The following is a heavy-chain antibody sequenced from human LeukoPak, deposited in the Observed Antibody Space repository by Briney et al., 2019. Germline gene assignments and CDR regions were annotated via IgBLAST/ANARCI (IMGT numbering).Heavy chain of an antibody. Sequence: GGSLRLSCAASGFTFSSYWMHWVRQAPGKGLVWVSRINTDGSTTSYADSVKGRFTISRDNAKNTLYLQMNSLRAEDTAVYYCAKDLSLADTYYYDSSGYLRGYYFDYWGQGTLVTVSS. D-gene: IGHD3-22*01. CDR2: INTDGSTT. CDR3: AKDLSLADTYYYDSSGYLRGYYFDY. V-gene: IGHV3-74*01. J-gene: IGHJ4*02. CDR1: GFTFSSYW.